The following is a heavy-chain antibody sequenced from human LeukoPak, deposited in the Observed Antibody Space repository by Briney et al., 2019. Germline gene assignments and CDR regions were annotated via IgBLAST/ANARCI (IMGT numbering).Heavy chain of an antibody. D-gene: IGHD3-22*01. CDR2: IHLNSGGT. V-gene: IGHV1-2*02. CDR1: GYTFTGYY. Sequence: ASVKVSCKASGYTFTGYYMHWVRQSPGQGLEWMGWIHLNSGGTNYAQKFQGRVTMTRDTSMSTAYMELSRLRSDDTAVYYCASGAHYHDSSEGYDYWGQGTLATFSS. CDR3: ASGAHYHDSSEGYDY. J-gene: IGHJ4*02.